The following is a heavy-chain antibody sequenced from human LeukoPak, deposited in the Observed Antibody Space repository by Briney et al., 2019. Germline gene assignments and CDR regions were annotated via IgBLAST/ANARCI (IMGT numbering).Heavy chain of an antibody. CDR1: GFTVSSNY. J-gene: IGHJ6*02. CDR3: ARARRIQLWPYYHGMDV. V-gene: IGHV3-53*01. CDR2: IYSGGST. D-gene: IGHD5-18*01. Sequence: GGSLRLSCAASGFTVSSNYMSWVRQAPGKGLEWVSVIYSGGSTYYADSVKGRFTISRDNSKNTLYLQMNSLRAEDTAVYYCARARRIQLWPYYHGMDVWGRGTTVTVSS.